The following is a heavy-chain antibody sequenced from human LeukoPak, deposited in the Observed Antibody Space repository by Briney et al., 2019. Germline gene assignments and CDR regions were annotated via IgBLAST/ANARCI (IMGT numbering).Heavy chain of an antibody. V-gene: IGHV1-2*06. J-gene: IGHJ6*03. CDR3: ARTIFFRVPPMDV. Sequence: GASVKVSCKASGYTFTGYYMHWVRQAPGQGLEWMGRINPNSGGTNYAQKFQGRVTMTRDTSISTAYMELSRLRSDDTAVYYCARTIFFRVPPMDVWGKGTTVTVSS. D-gene: IGHD3-10*01. CDR2: INPNSGGT. CDR1: GYTFTGYY.